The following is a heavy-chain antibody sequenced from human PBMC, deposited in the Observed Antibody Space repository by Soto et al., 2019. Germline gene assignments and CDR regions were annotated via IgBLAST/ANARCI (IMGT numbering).Heavy chain of an antibody. D-gene: IGHD2-15*01. CDR2: ISYGGTT. J-gene: IGHJ4*02. Sequence: QVQLQESGPGLVKPSQTLSLTCTVSGGSMNSGGYCWNWIRQHPGEGLEWIGCISYGGTTSYNPSLKSRLTISVDKSKNQFSLMLNSVTAADTAVYYCSRGILVWGQGTLITVSS. CDR3: SRGILV. V-gene: IGHV4-31*03. CDR1: GGSMNSGGYC.